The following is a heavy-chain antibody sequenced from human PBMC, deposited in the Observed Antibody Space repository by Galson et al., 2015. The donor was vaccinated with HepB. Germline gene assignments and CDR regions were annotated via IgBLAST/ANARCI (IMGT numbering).Heavy chain of an antibody. D-gene: IGHD6-25*01. CDR2: IGSKANNYAT. CDR3: LRLGGLSGYSSA. Sequence: SLRLSCAASGFTFSGSAIHWVRQTSGKGLEWVGRIGSKANNYATAYTSSVKGRFTISRDDSKNTAFLQMNTLRTEDTAVYYCLRLGGLSGYSSAWGQGTLVTVSS. V-gene: IGHV3-73*01. CDR1: GFTFSGSA. J-gene: IGHJ5*02.